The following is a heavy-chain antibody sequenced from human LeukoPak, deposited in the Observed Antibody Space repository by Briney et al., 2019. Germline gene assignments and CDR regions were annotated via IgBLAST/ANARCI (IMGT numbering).Heavy chain of an antibody. CDR3: ARGLRYFDRRGAFDI. CDR2: INYSGST. J-gene: IGHJ3*02. D-gene: IGHD3-9*01. CDR1: GGSFSGYY. Sequence: SETLSLTCAVYGGSFSGYYWSWIRQPPGKGLEWIGEINYSGSTNYNPSLKSRVTISVDTSKNQFSLKLSSVTAADTAAYYCARGLRYFDRRGAFDIWGQGTMVTVSS. V-gene: IGHV4-34*01.